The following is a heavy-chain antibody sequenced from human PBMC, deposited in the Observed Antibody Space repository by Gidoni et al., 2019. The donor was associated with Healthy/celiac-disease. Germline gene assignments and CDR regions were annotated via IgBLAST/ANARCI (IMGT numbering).Heavy chain of an antibody. J-gene: IGHJ3*02. D-gene: IGHD1-26*01. CDR1: GFTFSSYA. V-gene: IGHV3-23*01. Sequence: EVQLLESGGGLVQPGGSLRLSCAASGFTFSSYAMSWVRQAPGKGLEWVSAISGSGGSTYYADSVKGRFTISRDNSKNTLYLQMNSLRAEDTAVYYCAKLSGSGSRRIDAFDIWGQGTMVTVSS. CDR3: AKLSGSGSRRIDAFDI. CDR2: ISGSGGST.